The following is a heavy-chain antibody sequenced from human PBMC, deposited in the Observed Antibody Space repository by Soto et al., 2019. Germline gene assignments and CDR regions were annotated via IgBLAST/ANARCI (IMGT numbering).Heavy chain of an antibody. CDR3: AKALSTALGATSTFDY. J-gene: IGHJ4*02. D-gene: IGHD1-26*01. CDR1: GFIFSSFG. V-gene: IGHV3-33*06. Sequence: QVKLIESGGGVVQPGRSLGLSCAASGFIFSSFGIHWVRQAPGKGLEWVAVIWYDGSNKYYTDSVRGRFTIYRDNSKNMVYLQMNSLRVEDTAVYYCAKALSTALGATSTFDYWGQGTLVTVSS. CDR2: IWYDGSNK.